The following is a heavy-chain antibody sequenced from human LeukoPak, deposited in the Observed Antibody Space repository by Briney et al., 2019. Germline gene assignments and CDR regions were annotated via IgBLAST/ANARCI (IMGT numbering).Heavy chain of an antibody. J-gene: IGHJ4*02. V-gene: IGHV1-2*02. D-gene: IGHD3-16*01. CDR3: ATQRGSYLWGTDFDY. CDR1: GYTFTGYS. Sequence: ASVNVSCKAAGYTFTGYSMHWVRQPPRQGLEWMGWINPNSSDTKYAQKFPGRVTMTRDTSISTAYVELSRLRSDDTAVYYCATQRGSYLWGTDFDYWGQGTLVTVSS. CDR2: INPNSSDT.